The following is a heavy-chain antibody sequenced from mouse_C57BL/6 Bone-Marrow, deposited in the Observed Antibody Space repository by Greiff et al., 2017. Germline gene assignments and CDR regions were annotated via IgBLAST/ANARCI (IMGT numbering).Heavy chain of an antibody. CDR2: IHPSDSDT. CDR3: AIAFAVRGR. Sequence: QVQLQQPGAELVNPGASVKVSCKASGYTFTSYGLHWLKRRPGQGLGWIGRIHPSDSDTNYNQKFKGKATLSVDKSYSSAYMQLSSLRSEDSAVYYCAIAFAVRGRWGQGTRVTVSA. CDR1: GYTFTSYG. J-gene: IGHJ3*01. V-gene: IGHV1-74*01.